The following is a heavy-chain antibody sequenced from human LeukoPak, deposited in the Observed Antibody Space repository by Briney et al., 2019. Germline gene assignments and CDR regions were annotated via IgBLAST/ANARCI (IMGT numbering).Heavy chain of an antibody. D-gene: IGHD3-10*01. V-gene: IGHV3-74*01. CDR3: AREDFGVDC. CDR2: INRDGSDT. CDR1: GFTFNSYY. J-gene: IGHJ4*02. Sequence: GGSLGLSCAASGFTFNSYYMNWVRQAPGKGLVWVSRINRDGSDTIYADSVKGRFTISRDNAKNTLFLQMNSLRAEDTAVYYCAREDFGVDCWGQGTLVTVSS.